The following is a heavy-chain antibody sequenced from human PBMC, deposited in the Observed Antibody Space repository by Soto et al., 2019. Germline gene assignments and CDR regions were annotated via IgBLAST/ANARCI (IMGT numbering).Heavy chain of an antibody. CDR2: IRNRAYGGST. CDR1: GFTFGDYA. D-gene: IGHD4-17*01. CDR3: TRASSTVARGYCFDY. V-gene: IGHV3-49*03. J-gene: IGHJ4*02. Sequence: GGSLRLSCTASGFTFGDYAMSWFRQAPGKGLEWVGFIRNRAYGGSTEYAASVKGRFTISRDEYKSIAYLQMNSLKTEDTAVYYCTRASSTVARGYCFDYWGQGTLVTV.